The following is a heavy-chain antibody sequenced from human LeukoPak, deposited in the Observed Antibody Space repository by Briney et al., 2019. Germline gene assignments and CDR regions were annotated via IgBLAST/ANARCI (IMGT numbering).Heavy chain of an antibody. D-gene: IGHD3-9*01. J-gene: IGHJ5*02. V-gene: IGHV1-8*03. Sequence: ASVKVSCKASGYTFTSYDINWVRQATGQGLEWMGWMNPNSGNTGYAQKFQGRVTITRNTSISTAYMELSSLRSEDTAVYYCARGGIYYDILTGYYNNDPQYNWFDPWGQGTLVTVSS. CDR3: ARGGIYYDILTGYYNNDPQYNWFDP. CDR1: GYTFTSYD. CDR2: MNPNSGNT.